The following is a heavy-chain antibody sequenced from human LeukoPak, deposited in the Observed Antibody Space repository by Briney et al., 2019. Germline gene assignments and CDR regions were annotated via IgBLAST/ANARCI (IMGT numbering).Heavy chain of an antibody. D-gene: IGHD2-21*01. CDR3: AKVVRAYCGGDCYYSDY. J-gene: IGHJ4*02. CDR1: GFTFSSYA. V-gene: IGHV3-23*01. CDR2: ISGSGGST. Sequence: GGSLRLSCAASGFTFSSYAMSWVRQAPGKGLEWVSAISGSGGSTYYADSVKGRFTISRDNSKNTLYLQMNSLRAEDTAVYYCAKVVRAYCGGDCYYSDYWGQGTLVTVSS.